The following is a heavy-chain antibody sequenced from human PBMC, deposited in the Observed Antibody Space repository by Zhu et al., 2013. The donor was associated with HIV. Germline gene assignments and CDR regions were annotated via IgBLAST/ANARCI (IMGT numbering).Heavy chain of an antibody. Sequence: QVQLVQSGAEVKKPGASVKVSCKASGYTFTGYYMHWLRQVPGQGLEWMGWINPNSGGTNYAQKFQGRVTMTRDTSISTAYMELSRLRSDDTAVYYCYYYDSSGPTDALDIWGQGTMVTVSS. V-gene: IGHV1-2*02. CDR3: YYYDSSGPTDALDI. D-gene: IGHD3-22*01. CDR1: GYTFTGYY. J-gene: IGHJ3*02. CDR2: INPNSGGT.